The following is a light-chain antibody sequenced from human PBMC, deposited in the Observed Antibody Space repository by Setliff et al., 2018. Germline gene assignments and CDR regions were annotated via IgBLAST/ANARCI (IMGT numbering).Light chain of an antibody. CDR1: QSISSY. CDR3: QQSFSTPIT. Sequence: DIQMTQSPSSLSASVGDRVTITCRASQSISSYLNWYQQKPGKAPKLLTYAASSLQSGVPSRFSGSGSETDFTLTISSLQPEDFATYYCQQSFSTPITFGPGTKVDIK. J-gene: IGKJ3*01. CDR2: AAS. V-gene: IGKV1-39*01.